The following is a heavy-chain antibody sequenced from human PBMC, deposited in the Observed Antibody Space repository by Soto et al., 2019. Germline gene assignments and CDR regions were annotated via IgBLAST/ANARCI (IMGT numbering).Heavy chain of an antibody. Sequence: GASVKVSCKASGGTFSSYAISWVRQAPGQGLEWMGGIIPIFGTANYAQKFQGRVTTTADESTSTAYMELSSLRSEDTAVYYCARDVGYGLIDYWGQGTLVTVSS. CDR3: ARDVGYGLIDY. CDR2: IIPIFGTA. D-gene: IGHD5-18*01. V-gene: IGHV1-69*13. CDR1: GGTFSSYA. J-gene: IGHJ4*02.